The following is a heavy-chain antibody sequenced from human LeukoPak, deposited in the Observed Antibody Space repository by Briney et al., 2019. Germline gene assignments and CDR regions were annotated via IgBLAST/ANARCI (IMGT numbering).Heavy chain of an antibody. CDR2: IYYSGST. Sequence: SETLSLTCTVSGGSISSSSYYWGWIRQPPGKGLEWIGSIYYSGSTYYNPSLKSRVTISVDTSKNQFSLKLSSVTAADTAVYYCARVRRSVYYYGSGSFPNSNWFDPWGQGTLVTVSS. CDR3: ARVRRSVYYYGSGSFPNSNWFDP. J-gene: IGHJ5*02. D-gene: IGHD3-10*01. V-gene: IGHV4-39*07. CDR1: GGSISSSSYY.